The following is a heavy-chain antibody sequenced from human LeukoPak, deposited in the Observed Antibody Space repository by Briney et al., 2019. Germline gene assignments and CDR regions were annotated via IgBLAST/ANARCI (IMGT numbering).Heavy chain of an antibody. CDR2: ISDSTSYI. Sequence: PGGSLRLSCAASGFTFSSYSMNWVRQAPGKGLEWVSVISDSTSYIYYADSVKGRFTISRDYAKNSLYLQMNSLRAEDTAVYYCARTGHGDDSSDYYSLPDYWGQGSLVTVSS. CDR1: GFTFSSYS. CDR3: ARTGHGDDSSDYYSLPDY. D-gene: IGHD3-22*01. V-gene: IGHV3-21*04. J-gene: IGHJ4*02.